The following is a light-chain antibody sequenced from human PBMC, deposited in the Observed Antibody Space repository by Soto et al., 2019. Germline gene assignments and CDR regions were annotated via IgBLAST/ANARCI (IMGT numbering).Light chain of an antibody. V-gene: IGKV3-20*01. CDR2: GAS. Sequence: EIVLTQSPGTLSLSPGERATLSCRASESVSSSYLAWYQQKPGRAPRLLIFGASTRATGIPDRFSGSGSGTDFTLIISRLEPQDFAVYYCQQYGSSPRTFGQGTKLEI. CDR3: QQYGSSPRT. CDR1: ESVSSSY. J-gene: IGKJ2*02.